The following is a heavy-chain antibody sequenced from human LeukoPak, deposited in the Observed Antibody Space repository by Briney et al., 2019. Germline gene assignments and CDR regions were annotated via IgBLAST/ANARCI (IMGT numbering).Heavy chain of an antibody. D-gene: IGHD7-27*01. Sequence: SETLSLTCAVYVGSFSGHFWTWIRQSPGKGLEWIGEINHSGSTNYNPSLKSRVTISVDTSKNQFSLKLSSVTAADTAVYYCARGDWGSRYSAYYFDYWGQGTLVTVSS. CDR1: VGSFSGHF. V-gene: IGHV4-34*01. J-gene: IGHJ4*02. CDR3: ARGDWGSRYSAYYFDY. CDR2: INHSGST.